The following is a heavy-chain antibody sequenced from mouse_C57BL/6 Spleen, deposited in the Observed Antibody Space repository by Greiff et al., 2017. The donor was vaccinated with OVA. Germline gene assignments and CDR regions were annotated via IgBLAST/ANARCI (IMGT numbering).Heavy chain of an antibody. CDR3: ARGGITTVVEN. V-gene: IGHV1-80*01. Sequence: VQLQQSGAELVKPGASVKISCKASGYAFSSYWMNWVKQRPGKGLEWIGQIYPGDGDTNYNGKFKGKATLTADKSSSTAYMQLSSLTSEDSAVYFCARGGITTVVENWGQGTTLTVSS. D-gene: IGHD1-1*01. CDR1: GYAFSSYW. CDR2: IYPGDGDT. J-gene: IGHJ2*01.